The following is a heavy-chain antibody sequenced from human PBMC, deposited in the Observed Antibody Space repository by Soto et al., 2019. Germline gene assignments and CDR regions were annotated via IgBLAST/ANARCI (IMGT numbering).Heavy chain of an antibody. D-gene: IGHD6-19*01. CDR3: ASSYPGIAVADSHYFDF. CDR2: INHSGST. J-gene: IGHJ4*02. CDR1: VGSFSNYY. V-gene: IGHV4-34*01. Sequence: QVQLQQWGAGLLKPSETLSLTCAVYVGSFSNYYWSWIRQPPGKGLECIEEINHSGSTNYNPSLKSRVTISLDTSKNQFSLKLRSVTAADTAVYYCASSYPGIAVADSHYFDFWGQGTLVTVSS.